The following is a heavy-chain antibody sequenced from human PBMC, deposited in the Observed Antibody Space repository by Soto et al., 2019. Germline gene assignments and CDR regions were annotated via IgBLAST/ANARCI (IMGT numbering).Heavy chain of an antibody. CDR3: ARATIKYYYDSSGYYFLDY. J-gene: IGHJ4*02. CDR2: ISHSGST. V-gene: IGHV4-30-2*01. CDR1: GGSISSDYYS. D-gene: IGHD3-22*01. Sequence: SETLSLTCAVSGGSISSDYYSWSWIRQPPGKGLEWIGYISHSGSTYYNPSLKSRVTISVDRSKSQFSLKLRSVTAADTAVYYCARATIKYYYDSSGYYFLDYWGQGTLVT.